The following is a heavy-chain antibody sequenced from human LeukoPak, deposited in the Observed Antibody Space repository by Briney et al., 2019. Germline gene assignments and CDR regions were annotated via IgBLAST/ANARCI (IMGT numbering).Heavy chain of an antibody. Sequence: SETLSLTCTVSGGSMTKYYWNWIRQPPGKGLEWIGHIYYSGSTTYNPSLKSRVTISVDTSKNQFSLKLSSVTAADTAVYYCARTADYTHLSDWGQGTLVTVSS. CDR2: IYYSGST. CDR1: GGSMTKYY. CDR3: ARTADYTHLSD. J-gene: IGHJ4*02. D-gene: IGHD4-11*01. V-gene: IGHV4-59*08.